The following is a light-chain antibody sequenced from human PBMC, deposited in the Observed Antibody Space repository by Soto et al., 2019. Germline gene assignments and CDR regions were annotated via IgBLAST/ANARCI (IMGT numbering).Light chain of an antibody. CDR3: QQYNDSPCT. CDR1: QSIGSW. V-gene: IGKV1-5*01. CDR2: DVS. Sequence: DIQMTQSPSTLSASVGDRVTITCRASQSIGSWLAWYLQKPGKAPKLLIYDVSGLPSGVPSRFSGSGSGTEFTLTISSLQPDDFATYYCQQYNDSPCTFGPGTKVDIK. J-gene: IGKJ3*01.